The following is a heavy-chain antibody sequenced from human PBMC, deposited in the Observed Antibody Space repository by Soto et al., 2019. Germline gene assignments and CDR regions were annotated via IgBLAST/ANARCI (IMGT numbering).Heavy chain of an antibody. Sequence: QITLKESGPTLVKPTQTLTLTCTFSGFSLSTSGVGVGWVRQPPGKALEWLALIYWDDDKRYSPSLKSRLTIXHXXPNNQVVLKIANLDPVDTATYSCARRISSGGTFDYWGQGTLVTVSS. CDR2: IYWDDDK. V-gene: IGHV2-5*02. D-gene: IGHD2-15*01. CDR1: GFSLSTSGVG. J-gene: IGHJ4*02. CDR3: ARRISSGGTFDY.